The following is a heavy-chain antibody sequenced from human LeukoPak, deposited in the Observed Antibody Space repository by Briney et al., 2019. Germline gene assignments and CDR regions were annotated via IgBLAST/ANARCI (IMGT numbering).Heavy chain of an antibody. CDR3: AREAKGYAFDI. Sequence: GGSLRLSCAASGXTVSSNYMSWVRQAPGKGLEWVGRIRNKANSYTTEYAASVKGKFTISRDDSKNSLYLQMNSLKTEDTAVYYCAREAKGYAFDIWGQGTMVTVSS. CDR2: IRNKANSYTT. V-gene: IGHV3-72*01. CDR1: GXTVSSNY. J-gene: IGHJ3*02.